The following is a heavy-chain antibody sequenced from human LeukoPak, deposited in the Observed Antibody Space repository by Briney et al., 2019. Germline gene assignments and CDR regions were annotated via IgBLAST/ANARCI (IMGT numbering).Heavy chain of an antibody. D-gene: IGHD3-3*01. CDR2: INHSGGT. CDR3: ARQYYDFWSGYYSDY. Sequence: SETLSLTCAVYGGSFSGYYWSWIRQPPGKGLEWIGEINHSGGTNYNPSLKSRVTISVDTSKNQFSLKLSSVTAADTAVYYCARQYYDFWSGYYSDYWGQGTLVTVSS. J-gene: IGHJ4*02. V-gene: IGHV4-34*01. CDR1: GGSFSGYY.